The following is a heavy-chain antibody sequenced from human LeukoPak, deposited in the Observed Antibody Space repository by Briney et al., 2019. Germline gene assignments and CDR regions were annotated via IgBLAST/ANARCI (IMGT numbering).Heavy chain of an antibody. CDR1: GFTFSSYA. CDR2: ITGGGGRK. CDR3: ATRDYSHSSTYAPLFDY. V-gene: IGHV3-23*01. J-gene: IGHJ4*02. D-gene: IGHD3-22*01. Sequence: GGSLRLSCAASGFTFSSYAMRWVGQAPGKGPEWGSGITGGGGRKDYADSGKGRFTISRDNSTNTLYLQMHSLRAEDTAIYYCATRDYSHSSTYAPLFDYWGQGALVTVSA.